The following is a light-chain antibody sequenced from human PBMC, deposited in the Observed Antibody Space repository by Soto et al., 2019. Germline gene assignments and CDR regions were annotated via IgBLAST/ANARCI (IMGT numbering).Light chain of an antibody. CDR2: EVS. CDR1: SSDVGGYNY. Sequence: QSALTQPASVSGSPGQSITISCTGTSSDVGGYNYVSWYQQHPGKAPKLIIYEVSNRPSGVSNRFSGSKSGNTASLTISGLQTEDEADYYCSSCTDSSAYVFGTGTKVTVL. J-gene: IGLJ1*01. CDR3: SSCTDSSAYV. V-gene: IGLV2-14*01.